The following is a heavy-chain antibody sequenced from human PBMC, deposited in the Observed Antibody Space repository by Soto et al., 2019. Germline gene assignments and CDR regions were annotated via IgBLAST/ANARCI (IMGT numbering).Heavy chain of an antibody. D-gene: IGHD6-13*01. CDR2: ISSSSSNI. Sequence: PGGSLRLSCAASGFTFSSYSMNWVRQAPGKGLEWVSYISSSSSNIKYADSVKGRFSTSRDNAKNSLYLQMNSLRDEDTAVYFCARDGAAAGTCFDYWGQGILVTVSS. J-gene: IGHJ4*02. CDR3: ARDGAAAGTCFDY. V-gene: IGHV3-48*02. CDR1: GFTFSSYS.